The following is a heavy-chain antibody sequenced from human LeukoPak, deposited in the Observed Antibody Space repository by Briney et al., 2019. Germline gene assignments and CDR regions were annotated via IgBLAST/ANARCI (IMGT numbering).Heavy chain of an antibody. CDR3: ASSGYSYALDI. J-gene: IGHJ3*02. V-gene: IGHV1-69*04. Sequence: ASVKVSCKASGGTFSSYAISWVRPAPGQGLEWMGRIIPILGIANYAQKFQGRVTITADKSTSTAYMELSSLRSEDTAVYYCASSGYSYALDIWGQGTMVTVSS. CDR1: GGTFSSYA. CDR2: IIPILGIA. D-gene: IGHD5-18*01.